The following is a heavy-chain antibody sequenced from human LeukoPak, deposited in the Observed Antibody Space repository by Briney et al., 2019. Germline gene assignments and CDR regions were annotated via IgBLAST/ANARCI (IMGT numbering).Heavy chain of an antibody. J-gene: IGHJ4*02. CDR2: IKQDGSEK. CDR3: ARDHYDYGDLFDY. D-gene: IGHD4-17*01. V-gene: IGHV3-7*01. CDR1: GFTFSSYW. Sequence: GGSLRLSCAASGFTFSSYWMSWVRQAPGKGLEWVANIKQDGSEKYYVDSVKGRFTISRDNAKNSLYLQMNSLRAEDTAVYYCARDHYDYGDLFDYWGQGTLVTVSS.